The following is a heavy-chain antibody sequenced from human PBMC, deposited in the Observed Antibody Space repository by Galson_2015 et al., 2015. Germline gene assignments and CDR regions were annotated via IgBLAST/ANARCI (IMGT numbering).Heavy chain of an antibody. D-gene: IGHD1-14*01. CDR2: IYYSGST. J-gene: IGHJ6*03. CDR1: GGSISSYY. Sequence: ETLSLTCTVSGGSISSYYWSWIRQPPGKGLEWIGYIYYSGSTNYNPSLKSRVTISVDTSKNQFSLKLSSVTAADTAVYYCARETNHDSYYMDVWGKGTTVTVSS. V-gene: IGHV4-59*01. CDR3: ARETNHDSYYMDV.